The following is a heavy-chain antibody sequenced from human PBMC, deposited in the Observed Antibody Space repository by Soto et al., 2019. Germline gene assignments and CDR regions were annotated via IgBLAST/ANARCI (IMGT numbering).Heavy chain of an antibody. Sequence: GASVKVSCKASGYTFTSYAMHWVRQAPGQRLEWMGWINAGNGNTKYSQKFQGRVTITRDTSASTAYMELSSLRSEDTAVYYCARVPHYYDSSGYYYDYWGQGTLVTVSS. CDR1: GYTFTSYA. V-gene: IGHV1-3*01. CDR2: INAGNGNT. J-gene: IGHJ4*02. D-gene: IGHD3-22*01. CDR3: ARVPHYYDSSGYYYDY.